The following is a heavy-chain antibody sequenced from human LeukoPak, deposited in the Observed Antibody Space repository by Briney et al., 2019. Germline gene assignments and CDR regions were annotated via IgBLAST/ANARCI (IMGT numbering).Heavy chain of an antibody. CDR3: ARAGWDYYGSGSYYPNYYYYYYMDV. J-gene: IGHJ6*03. CDR2: INHSGSS. D-gene: IGHD3-10*01. Sequence: SETLSLTCAVYGGSFSGYYWSWIRQTPTKGLEWIGEINHSGSSNNNPSLKSRVNISVDASMNQFSLKLSSVTAADTAVYYCARAGWDYYGSGSYYPNYYYYYYMDVWGKGTTVTISS. V-gene: IGHV4-34*01. CDR1: GGSFSGYY.